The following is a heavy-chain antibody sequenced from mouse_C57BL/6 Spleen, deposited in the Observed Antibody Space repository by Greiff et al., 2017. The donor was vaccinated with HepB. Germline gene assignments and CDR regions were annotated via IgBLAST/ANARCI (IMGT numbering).Heavy chain of an antibody. D-gene: IGHD1-1*01. J-gene: IGHJ2*01. Sequence: EVQLQQSGAELVRPGASVKLSCTASGFNIKDDYMHWVKQRPEQGLEWIGWIDPENGDTEYASKFQGKATITADTSSNTAYLQLSSLTSEDTAVYYCTRGYYDGSSYGFYYFDYWGQGTTLTVSS. V-gene: IGHV14-4*01. CDR1: GFNIKDDY. CDR2: IDPENGDT. CDR3: TRGYYDGSSYGFYYFDY.